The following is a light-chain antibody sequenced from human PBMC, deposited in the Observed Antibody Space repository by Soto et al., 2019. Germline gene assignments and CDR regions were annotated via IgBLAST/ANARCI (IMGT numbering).Light chain of an antibody. CDR1: NSNIGSKY. J-gene: IGLJ2*01. CDR2: RNN. V-gene: IGLV1-47*01. Sequence: QSVRTQPPSASWPPGQRVTSSCSGSNSNIGSKYVYWYQQMPGTAPKLLLYRNNQRTSGVPDRCSGSKSGTSGSLAISGLRSEDEADYYCDAWDNRLVGGQAFGGGNKLTVL. CDR3: DAWDNRLVGGQA.